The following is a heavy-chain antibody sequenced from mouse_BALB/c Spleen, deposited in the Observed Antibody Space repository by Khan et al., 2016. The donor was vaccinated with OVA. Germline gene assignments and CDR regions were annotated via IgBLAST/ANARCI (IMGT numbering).Heavy chain of an antibody. CDR2: IWSDGST. CDR3: ARQPYYHYYIMDY. V-gene: IGHV2-6-1*01. J-gene: IGHJ4*01. CDR1: GFSLTNYG. Sequence: QVQLKESGPGLVAPSQSLSITCTIPGFSLTNYGIHWVRQPPGKGLEWLVVIWSDGSTTYNSDLKSRLSISKDNSKSQVFLKMNSLQTDDTAMYYCARQPYYHYYIMDYWGQGTSVTVSS. D-gene: IGHD2-10*01.